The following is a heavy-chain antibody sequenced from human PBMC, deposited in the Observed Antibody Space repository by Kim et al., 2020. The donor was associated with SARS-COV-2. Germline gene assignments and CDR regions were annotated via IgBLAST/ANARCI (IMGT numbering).Heavy chain of an antibody. J-gene: IGHJ5*02. D-gene: IGHD2-2*01. CDR3: ARGLRIVVVPAAPVRPFDP. V-gene: IGHV4-34*01. Sequence: RVTISVDTSKNQFSLKLSSVTAADTAVYYCARGLRIVVVPAAPVRPFDPWGQGTLVTVSS.